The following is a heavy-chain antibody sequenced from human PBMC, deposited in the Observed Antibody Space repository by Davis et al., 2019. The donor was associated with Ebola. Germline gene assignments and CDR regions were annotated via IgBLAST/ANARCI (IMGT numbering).Heavy chain of an antibody. D-gene: IGHD3-10*01. J-gene: IGHJ4*02. V-gene: IGHV3-13*01. Sequence: GESLKISCAASGFTFSTYDVHWVRQGTGKGLEWVATIGRAGDTYYPASVKGRFSVSRENGKNSVHLQMNSLTAGDTAVYFCARVGPGTYYSPAGLDYWGQGTLVTVSS. CDR2: IGRAGDT. CDR3: ARVGPGTYYSPAGLDY. CDR1: GFTFSTYD.